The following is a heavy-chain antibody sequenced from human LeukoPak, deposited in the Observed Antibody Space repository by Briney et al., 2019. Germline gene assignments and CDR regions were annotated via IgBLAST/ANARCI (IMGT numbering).Heavy chain of an antibody. J-gene: IGHJ3*02. CDR3: ARSGYDDAFDI. Sequence: ASVKVSCKASGYTFTSYAMHWVRQAPGQRLEWMEWINAGNGNTKYSQKFQGRVTITRNTSISTAYMELSSLRSEDTAVYYCARSGYDDAFDIWGQGTMVTVSS. D-gene: IGHD5-12*01. V-gene: IGHV1-3*01. CDR1: GYTFTSYA. CDR2: INAGNGNT.